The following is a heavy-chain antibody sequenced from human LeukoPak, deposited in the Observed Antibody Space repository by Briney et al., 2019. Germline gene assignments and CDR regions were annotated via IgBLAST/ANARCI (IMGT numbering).Heavy chain of an antibody. D-gene: IGHD6-13*01. J-gene: IGHJ4*02. CDR2: INPSGGST. CDR1: GYTFTSYY. CDR3: AKDTAAAGFPYYFDY. Sequence: ASVKVSCKASGYTFTSYYMHWVRQAPGQGLEWMGIINPSGGSTSYAQKFQGRVTMTRDTSTSTVYMELSSLRSEDTAVYYCAKDTAAAGFPYYFDYWGQGTLVTVSS. V-gene: IGHV1-46*01.